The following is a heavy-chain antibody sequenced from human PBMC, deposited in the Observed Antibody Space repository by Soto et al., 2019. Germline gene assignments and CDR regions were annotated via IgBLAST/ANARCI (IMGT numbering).Heavy chain of an antibody. CDR1: GFTFSSYA. V-gene: IGHV3-23*01. Sequence: GGSLRLSCAASGFTFSSYAMSWVRQAPGKGLEWVSAISGSGGSTYYADSVKGRFTISRDSSKNTLYLQMNSLRAEDTAVYYCARLEYDSSGYYLFDKCGPGTMVAVYS. J-gene: IGHJ4*02. D-gene: IGHD3-22*01. CDR3: ARLEYDSSGYYLFDK. CDR2: ISGSGGST.